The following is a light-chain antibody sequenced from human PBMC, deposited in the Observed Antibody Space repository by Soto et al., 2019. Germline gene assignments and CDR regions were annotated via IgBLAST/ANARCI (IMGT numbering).Light chain of an antibody. CDR1: QTVLYSAKNKNY. CDR2: WAS. CDR3: QQYYTIPYT. Sequence: DIVMTQSPDSLAVSLGERATINCKSSQTVLYSAKNKNYLAWYQHKPGQPPKLLIYWASTRESGVPDRFSGSGSGTVFTLTISSLQAEDVAVYYCQQYYTIPYTFGQGTKLEIK. J-gene: IGKJ2*01. V-gene: IGKV4-1*01.